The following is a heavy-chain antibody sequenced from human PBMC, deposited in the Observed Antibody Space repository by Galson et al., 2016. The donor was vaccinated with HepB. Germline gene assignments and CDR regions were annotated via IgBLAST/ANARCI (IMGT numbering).Heavy chain of an antibody. CDR1: GFSFSTYG. V-gene: IGHV3-33*01. CDR3: ARDYSRSGPMYSYYYMDV. D-gene: IGHD6-13*01. J-gene: IGHJ6*03. Sequence: SLRLSCAASGFSFSTYGMHWVRQAPGKGLEWVAVIWHDGSIKYYGESVKGRFTISRDNSKNTLFLQMTALRVEDMAVYYCARDYSRSGPMYSYYYMDVWGKGTTVTVSS. CDR2: IWHDGSIK.